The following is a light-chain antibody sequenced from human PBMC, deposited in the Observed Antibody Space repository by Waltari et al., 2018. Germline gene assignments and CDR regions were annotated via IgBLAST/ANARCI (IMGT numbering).Light chain of an antibody. CDR3: QQSNSGPWT. J-gene: IGKJ1*01. Sequence: DIQMTQSPSSLSASVGDRVTISCRASQNINTYLNWYQQKPGKVPKLLIKGASRLQSGVPSRFSGSGSGTDFTLTISSLQVEDFATYYCQQSNSGPWTFGQGTKVDVK. CDR1: QNINTY. V-gene: IGKV1-39*01. CDR2: GAS.